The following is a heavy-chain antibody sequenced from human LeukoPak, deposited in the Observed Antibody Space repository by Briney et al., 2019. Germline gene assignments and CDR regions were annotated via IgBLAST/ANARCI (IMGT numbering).Heavy chain of an antibody. Sequence: PGGSLRLSCAASGFTFSDYYMSWMRQAPGKGLEWVSYISNSGTIIHDADSVKGRFTISRDNARNSLFLQMNSLRAEDTAVYYCVRVRGSHSFDYWGQGTLLTVSS. CDR1: GFTFSDYY. CDR3: VRVRGSHSFDY. J-gene: IGHJ4*02. D-gene: IGHD1-26*01. CDR2: ISNSGTII. V-gene: IGHV3-11*01.